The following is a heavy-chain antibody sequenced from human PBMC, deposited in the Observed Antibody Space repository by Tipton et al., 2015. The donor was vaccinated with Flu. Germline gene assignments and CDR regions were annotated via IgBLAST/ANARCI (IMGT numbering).Heavy chain of an antibody. CDR1: GYPFDIYY. Sequence: QVQLVQSGAEVKRPGASVKVSCKASGYPFDIYYIHWMRQAPGQSLEWMGWINTDTGNTKYSQNFQGRVTFSRDTSASTAYMAVTGLKSEDTAVYYCARVERRQYYFHYWGQGTLVTVSS. CDR3: ARVERRQYYFHY. J-gene: IGHJ4*02. CDR2: INTDTGNT. V-gene: IGHV1-3*04.